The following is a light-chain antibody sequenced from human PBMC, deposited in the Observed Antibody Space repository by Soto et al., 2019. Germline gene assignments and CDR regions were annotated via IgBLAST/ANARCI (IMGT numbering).Light chain of an antibody. CDR3: QQSYSIPFT. V-gene: IGKV1-39*01. Sequence: DIQMTQSPSSLSASVGDRVTITCRASQSIRNYLNWYQQKPGKAPKLLIYAAYSLQSGVPSRFSGCGSGTDFTLTISSLQPEDIATYYCQQSYSIPFTFGPGTRVDIK. J-gene: IGKJ3*01. CDR2: AAY. CDR1: QSIRNY.